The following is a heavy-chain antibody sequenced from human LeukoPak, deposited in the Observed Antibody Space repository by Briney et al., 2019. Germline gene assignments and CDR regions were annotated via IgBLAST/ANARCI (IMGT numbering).Heavy chain of an antibody. J-gene: IGHJ5*02. CDR3: AREGITIFGVANSNWFDP. V-gene: IGHV3-11*01. Sequence: GGSLRLSCAASGFSFSDHYMSWIRQAPGKGLEWVSYISGSGSTICYAASVRGRFTISRDNAKNSLYLQMNSLRAEDTAIYYCAREGITIFGVANSNWFDPWGQGTLVTVSS. D-gene: IGHD3-3*01. CDR1: GFSFSDHY. CDR2: ISGSGSTI.